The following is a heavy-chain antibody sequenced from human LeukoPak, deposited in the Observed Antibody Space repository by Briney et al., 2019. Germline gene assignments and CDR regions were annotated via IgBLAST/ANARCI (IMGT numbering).Heavy chain of an antibody. CDR2: IYYSGST. CDR3: ARGIRGSVYYFDY. J-gene: IGHJ4*02. V-gene: IGHV4-39*01. CDR1: GGSISSSSYY. Sequence: SETLSLTCNVSGGSISSSSYYWGWIRQPPGKGLEWIGSIYYSGSTYYNPSLKSRLTISVDTSKNQFSLKLSSVTAADTAVYYCARGIRGSVYYFDYWGQGTLVHASS. D-gene: IGHD3-10*01.